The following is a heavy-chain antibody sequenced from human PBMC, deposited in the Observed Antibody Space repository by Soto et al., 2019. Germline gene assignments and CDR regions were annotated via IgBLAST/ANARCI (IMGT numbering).Heavy chain of an antibody. Sequence: QVKLQESGPGLATPSGTLSLTCAVSGVSISSGNWWTWVRQTPQRGLEYIGEIFHDGTANYYPSFERRVAISVDTYKNQFSLKLTSVTAADTAIYFCARLVYDTRLNYMYFDFWGQGALVTVSS. V-gene: IGHV4-4*02. CDR1: GVSISSGNW. J-gene: IGHJ4*02. CDR2: IFHDGTA. CDR3: ARLVYDTRLNYMYFDF. D-gene: IGHD2-8*01.